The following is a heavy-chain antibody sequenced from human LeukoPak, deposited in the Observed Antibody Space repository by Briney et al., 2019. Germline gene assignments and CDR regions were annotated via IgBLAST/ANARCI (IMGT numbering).Heavy chain of an antibody. CDR1: GGTFSSYA. Sequence: SVKVSCKASGGTFSSYAISWVRQAPGQGLEWMGRIIPILGIANYAQKFQGRVTITADKSTSTAYMELSRLRSDDTAVYYCARDRDDFWSGYYHYWGQGTLVTVSS. D-gene: IGHD3-3*01. J-gene: IGHJ4*02. V-gene: IGHV1-69*04. CDR2: IIPILGIA. CDR3: ARDRDDFWSGYYHY.